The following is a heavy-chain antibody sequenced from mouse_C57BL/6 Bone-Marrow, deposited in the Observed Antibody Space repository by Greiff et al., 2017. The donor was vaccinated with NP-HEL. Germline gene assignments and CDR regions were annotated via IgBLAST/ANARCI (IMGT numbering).Heavy chain of an antibody. D-gene: IGHD1-1*01. Sequence: EVQRVESGGGLVQPGGSMKLSCVASGFTFSNYWMNWVRQSPEKGLEWVAQIRLKSDNYATHYAESVTGRFTISRDDSKSSVYLQMNNLRAEDTGIYYCKGVYYYGSSLLHRYFDVWGTGTTVTVSS. CDR2: IRLKSDNYAT. V-gene: IGHV6-3*01. CDR1: GFTFSNYW. CDR3: KGVYYYGSSLLHRYFDV. J-gene: IGHJ1*03.